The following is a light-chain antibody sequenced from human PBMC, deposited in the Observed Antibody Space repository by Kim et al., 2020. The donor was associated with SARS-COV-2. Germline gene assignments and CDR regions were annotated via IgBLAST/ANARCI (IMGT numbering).Light chain of an antibody. J-gene: IGKJ5*01. V-gene: IGKV1-17*01. CDR1: QDIKNH. CDR3: LQHSTFPIT. CDR2: AAS. Sequence: ASVGDRVTITCRASQDIKNHLGWYQQKPGKAPKRLIYAASSLQSGVPSRFSGSGSGKEVTLTIGSLQPEDVATYYCLQHSTFPITFGQGTRLEIK.